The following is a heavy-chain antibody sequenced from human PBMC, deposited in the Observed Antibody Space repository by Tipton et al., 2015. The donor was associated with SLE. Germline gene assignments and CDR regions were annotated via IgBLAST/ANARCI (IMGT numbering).Heavy chain of an antibody. V-gene: IGHV4-59*04. D-gene: IGHD2-2*01. Sequence: TLSLTCTVSGGSISSYYWSWIRQPPGKGLEWIGSIYHSGSTYYNPSLKSRVTISVDTSKNQFSLKVSSVTAADTAVYYCARRPPAWNYYYGMDVWGQGTTVTVSS. CDR3: ARRPPAWNYYYGMDV. CDR1: GGSISSYY. J-gene: IGHJ6*02. CDR2: IYHSGST.